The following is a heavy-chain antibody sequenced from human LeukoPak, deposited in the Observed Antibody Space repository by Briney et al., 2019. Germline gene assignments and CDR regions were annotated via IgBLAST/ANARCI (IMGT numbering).Heavy chain of an antibody. CDR2: IYPGDSDI. V-gene: IGHV5-51*01. CDR3: ARGDSSGHNCFDP. Sequence: GESLQISCKSSGYNFVNYWIAWVRQMPGKGLEWMGIIYPGDSDIRYSPSFQGQVTISADKSISTAYLQWSSLKASDTAMYYCARGDSSGHNCFDPWGQGTLVTVSS. CDR1: GYNFVNYW. D-gene: IGHD6-19*01. J-gene: IGHJ5*02.